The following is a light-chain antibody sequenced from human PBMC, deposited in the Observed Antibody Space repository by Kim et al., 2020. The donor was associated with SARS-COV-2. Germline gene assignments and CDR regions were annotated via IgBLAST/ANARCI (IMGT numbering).Light chain of an antibody. CDR1: SGGIASNS. Sequence: KTVTNSCTGSSGGIASNSVQWYQQRPGSAPTTVIYDHNQRPSGVPDRFSGSIDSSSNSASLTISGLKTEDEADYYCQSYDSSNQGVFGGGTQLTVL. J-gene: IGLJ3*02. CDR3: QSYDSSNQGV. CDR2: DHN. V-gene: IGLV6-57*02.